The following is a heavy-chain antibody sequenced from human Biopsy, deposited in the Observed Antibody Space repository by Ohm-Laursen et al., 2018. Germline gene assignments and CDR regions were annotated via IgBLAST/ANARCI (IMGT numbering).Heavy chain of an antibody. D-gene: IGHD2-2*01. CDR2: INYRGNT. CDR1: GASIEEYY. V-gene: IGHV4-59*01. J-gene: IGHJ6*02. Sequence: PSETLSLTCTVSGASIEEYYWTWIRQAPGKTLEWIASINYRGNTNYNPSLKSRVTMSAHTSTNQSSLKLTSVTAADTAVYYCARDKITYCTSTSCDYFGMDVWGQGTTVTVSS. CDR3: ARDKITYCTSTSCDYFGMDV.